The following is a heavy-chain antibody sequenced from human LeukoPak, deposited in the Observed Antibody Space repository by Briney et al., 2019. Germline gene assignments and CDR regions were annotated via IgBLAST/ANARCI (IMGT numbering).Heavy chain of an antibody. Sequence: SETLSLTCTVSGGSISTYYWSWIRQPPGKGLGWIGYIYYSGTTNYNPSLKSRVTISLDTSKNQFSLNLSSVTAADTAVYYCARRGPYYYGSGSYVLRKGNWFDPWGQGTLVTVSS. J-gene: IGHJ5*02. V-gene: IGHV4-59*12. CDR3: ARRGPYYYGSGSYVLRKGNWFDP. D-gene: IGHD3-10*01. CDR2: IYYSGTT. CDR1: GGSISTYY.